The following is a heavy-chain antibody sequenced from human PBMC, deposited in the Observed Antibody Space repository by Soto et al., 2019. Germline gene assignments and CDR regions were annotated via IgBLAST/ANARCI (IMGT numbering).Heavy chain of an antibody. J-gene: IGHJ3*02. D-gene: IGHD2-15*01. Sequence: SETLSLTCTVSGGSISSYYWSWIRQPPGKGLEWIGYIYYSGSTNYNPSLKSRVTISVDTSKNRFSLKLSSVTAADTAVYYCARHGGGYCSGGSCYDHDAFDIWGQGTMVTVSS. CDR3: ARHGGGYCSGGSCYDHDAFDI. CDR1: GGSISSYY. V-gene: IGHV4-59*08. CDR2: IYYSGST.